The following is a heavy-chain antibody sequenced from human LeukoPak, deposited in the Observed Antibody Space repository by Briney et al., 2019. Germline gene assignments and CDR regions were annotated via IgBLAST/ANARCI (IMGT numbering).Heavy chain of an antibody. J-gene: IGHJ4*02. V-gene: IGHV3-48*01. D-gene: IGHD1-26*01. Sequence: GGSLRLSCAASGFTFSSYGMHWVRQAPGKGLEWVSYISSSSSTIYYADSVKGRFTISRDNAKNSLYLQMNSLRAEDTAVYYCARGPSGSYNYWGQGTLVTVSS. CDR2: ISSSSSTI. CDR3: ARGPSGSYNY. CDR1: GFTFSSYG.